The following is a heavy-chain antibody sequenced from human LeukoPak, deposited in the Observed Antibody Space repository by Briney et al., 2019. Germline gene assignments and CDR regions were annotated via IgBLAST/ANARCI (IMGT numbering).Heavy chain of an antibody. CDR2: IYYSGST. CDR1: VGSISSYY. V-gene: IGHV4-59*01. CDR3: ARDRDGYNYDDY. D-gene: IGHD5-24*01. J-gene: IGHJ4*02. Sequence: PSETLSLTCTVSVGSISSYYWSWIRQPPGKGLEWIGYIYYSGSTNYNPSLKSRVTISVDTSKNQFSLKLSSVTAADTAVYYCARDRDGYNYDDYWGQGTLVTVSS.